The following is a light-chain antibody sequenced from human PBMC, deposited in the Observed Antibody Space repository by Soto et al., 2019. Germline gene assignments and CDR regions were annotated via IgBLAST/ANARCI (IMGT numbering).Light chain of an antibody. Sequence: QSVLTQPPSASGTPGQRVTISCSGSSSNIGSNTVNWYQQLPGTAPKLLIYSNNQRPSGVPDRFSGSKSGTSASLAISGLQSEDEADYYCAAGDDSLNASNYVFGTGTKVT. CDR3: AAGDDSLNASNYV. CDR1: SSNIGSNT. CDR2: SNN. J-gene: IGLJ1*01. V-gene: IGLV1-44*01.